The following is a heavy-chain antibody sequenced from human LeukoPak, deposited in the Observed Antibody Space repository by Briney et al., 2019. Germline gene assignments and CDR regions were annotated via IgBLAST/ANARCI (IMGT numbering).Heavy chain of an antibody. D-gene: IGHD2-2*01. CDR3: ARAGYQLLIFDY. CDR2: ISSSSSYI. CDR1: GFTFSSYS. V-gene: IGHV3-21*01. J-gene: IGHJ4*02. Sequence: GGSLRLSCAASGFTFSSYSMNWVRQAPGKGLEWVSSISSSSSYIYYADSVKGRFTISRDNAKNSLYLQMNSLRAEDTAVYYCARAGYQLLIFDYWGQGTLVTVSS.